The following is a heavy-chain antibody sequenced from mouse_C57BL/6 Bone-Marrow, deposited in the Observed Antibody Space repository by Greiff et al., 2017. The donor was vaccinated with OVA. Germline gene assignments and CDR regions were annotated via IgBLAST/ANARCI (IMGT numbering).Heavy chain of an antibody. V-gene: IGHV1-72*01. CDR1: GYTFTSYC. CDR2: IDPNSGGT. Sequence: QVQLQQPGAELVKPGASVKLSCKASGYTFTSYCMTWVKQRPGRGLEWIGRIDPNSGGTKYTEKFKSQATLTVATPSSTAYMQLSSLTSEDAAVDYGAIGGTTEGFYFDYWGQGTTLTVSS. D-gene: IGHD1-1*01. J-gene: IGHJ2*01. CDR3: AIGGTTEGFYFDY.